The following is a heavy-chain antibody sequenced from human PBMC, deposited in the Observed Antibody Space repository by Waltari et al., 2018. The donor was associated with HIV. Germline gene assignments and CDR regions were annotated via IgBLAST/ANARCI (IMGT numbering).Heavy chain of an antibody. CDR1: GGSLRSSSYS. V-gene: IGHV4-39*07. CDR2: IYYSGST. CDR3: ARDRVAAALVDP. J-gene: IGHJ5*02. Sequence: QLQLQESGPGLVKPSATLSLTCTVSGGSLRSSSYSWGWIRQPPGQGLEWIGSIYYSGSTYYNPSLKSRVTISVDTSKNQFSLKLSSVTAADTAVYYCARDRVAAALVDPWGQGTLVTVSS. D-gene: IGHD6-25*01.